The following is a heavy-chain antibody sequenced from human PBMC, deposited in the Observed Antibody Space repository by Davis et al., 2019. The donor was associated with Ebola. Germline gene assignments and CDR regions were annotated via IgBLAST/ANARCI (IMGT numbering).Heavy chain of an antibody. CDR3: TRHLQSARLYNWFDP. CDR1: GFTFSSYA. V-gene: IGHV3-73*01. Sequence: GESLKISCAASGFTFSSYAMSWVRQASGKGLEWVGRIRSKANSYATAYAASVKGRFTISRDDSKNTAYLQMNSLKTEDTAVYYCTRHLQSARLYNWFDPWGQGTLVTVSS. D-gene: IGHD2-15*01. J-gene: IGHJ5*02. CDR2: IRSKANSYAT.